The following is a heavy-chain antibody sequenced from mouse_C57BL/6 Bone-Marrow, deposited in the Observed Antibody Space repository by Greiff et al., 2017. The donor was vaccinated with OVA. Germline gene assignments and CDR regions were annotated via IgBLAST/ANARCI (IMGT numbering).Heavy chain of an antibody. J-gene: IGHJ1*03. CDR1: GFNIKDDY. D-gene: IGHD2-10*01. Sequence: EVQLQQSGAELVRPGASVKLSCTASGFNIKDDYMHWVKQRPEQGLEWIGWIDPENGDTEYASKFQGKATITADTSSNTAYLQLSSLTSEDTAVYYCTTGGLPVDVWGTGTTVTVSS. CDR2: IDPENGDT. V-gene: IGHV14-4*01. CDR3: TTGGLPVDV.